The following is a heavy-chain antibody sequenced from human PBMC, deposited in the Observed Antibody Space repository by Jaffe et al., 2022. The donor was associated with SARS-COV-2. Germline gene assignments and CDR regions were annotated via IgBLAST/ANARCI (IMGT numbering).Heavy chain of an antibody. J-gene: IGHJ4*02. CDR1: GGSISSSSYY. D-gene: IGHD5-18*01. V-gene: IGHV4-39*01. Sequence: QLQLQESGPGLVKPSETLSLTCTVSGGSISSSSYYWGWIRQPPGKGLEWIGTIYYSGNTYYNPSLRSRVTISVDTSENQFSLKLSSVTAADTAVYYCASGYSYGYTTYPPGFPVNYWGQGTLVTVSS. CDR3: ASGYSYGYTTYPPGFPVNY. CDR2: IYYSGNT.